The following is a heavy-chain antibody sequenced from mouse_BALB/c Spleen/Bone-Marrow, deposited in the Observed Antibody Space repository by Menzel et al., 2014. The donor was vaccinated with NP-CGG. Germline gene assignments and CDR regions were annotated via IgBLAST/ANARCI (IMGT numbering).Heavy chain of an antibody. CDR1: GYTFTSYY. Sequence: VQLQQSGPELVKPGASVRISCKASGYTFTSYYIHWVKQRPGQGLEWIGWIYPGNVNTKYNEKFKGKATLTADKSSSTAYMQLSSLTSEDSAVYFCARWGNYGDDAMDYWGQGTSVTVSS. V-gene: IGHV1S56*01. CDR2: IYPGNVNT. CDR3: ARWGNYGDDAMDY. D-gene: IGHD2-1*01. J-gene: IGHJ4*01.